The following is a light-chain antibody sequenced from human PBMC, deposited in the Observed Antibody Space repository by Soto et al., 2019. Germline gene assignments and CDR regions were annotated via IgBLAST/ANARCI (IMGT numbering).Light chain of an antibody. V-gene: IGKV3-20*01. CDR2: GAS. CDR3: QQYGSSPLT. Sequence: EIVLTQSPGTLSLSPGERAPLSCRASQSVSSSYLAWYQQKPGQAPRLRIYGASSRATGIPDRCSGRGAGTDFTLTISRLEPEDFAVDYCQQYGSSPLTFGGGTKVDIK. J-gene: IGKJ4*01. CDR1: QSVSSSY.